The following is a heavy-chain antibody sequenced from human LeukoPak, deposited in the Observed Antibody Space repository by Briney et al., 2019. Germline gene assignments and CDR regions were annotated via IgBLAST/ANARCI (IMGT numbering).Heavy chain of an antibody. CDR2: IYYSGST. V-gene: IGHV4-59*01. Sequence: PSETLSLTCTVSGGSISIYYWSWIRQPPGKGLEWIGYIYYSGSTNYNPSLKSRVTISVDTSKNQFSLKLSSVTAADTAVYYCASSTGFLEWLAFWGQGTLVTVSS. D-gene: IGHD3-3*01. CDR1: GGSISIYY. J-gene: IGHJ4*02. CDR3: ASSTGFLEWLAF.